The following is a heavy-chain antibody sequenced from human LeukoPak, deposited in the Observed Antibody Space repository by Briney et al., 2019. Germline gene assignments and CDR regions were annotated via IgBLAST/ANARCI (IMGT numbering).Heavy chain of an antibody. D-gene: IGHD1-1*01. J-gene: IGHJ4*02. CDR1: GFTFSDYY. V-gene: IGHV3-11*01. CDR3: ARVHGTSAYYFDY. CDR2: ISSSVSTI. Sequence: GGSLRLSCAVSGFTFSDYYMSWIRQAPGEGLEWVSYISSSVSTIYYADSVKGRFTISRDDAKNSLYLQMNSLRAEDTAVYYCARVHGTSAYYFDYWGQGTLVTVSS.